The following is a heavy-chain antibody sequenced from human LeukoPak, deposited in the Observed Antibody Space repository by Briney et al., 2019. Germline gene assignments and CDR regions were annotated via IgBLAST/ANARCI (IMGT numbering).Heavy chain of an antibody. Sequence: SETLSLTCTVSGGSISSSSYYWGWIRQPPGKGLEWIGSIYYSGSTYYNPSLKSRVTISVDTSKNQFSLKLSSVTAADTAVYYCARQSGITIFGVVNSYYYYYMDVWGKGTTVTVSS. CDR2: IYYSGST. V-gene: IGHV4-39*01. D-gene: IGHD3-3*01. CDR3: ARQSGITIFGVVNSYYYYYMDV. J-gene: IGHJ6*03. CDR1: GGSISSSSYY.